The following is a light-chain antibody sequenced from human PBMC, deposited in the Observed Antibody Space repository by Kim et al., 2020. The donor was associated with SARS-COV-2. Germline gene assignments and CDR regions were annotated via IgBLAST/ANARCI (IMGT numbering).Light chain of an antibody. CDR1: SGSIASNY. Sequence: KTVTISCTRSSGSIASNYVQWYQQRPGSSPTTVIYEDNQRPSGVPDRFSGSIDSSSNSASLTISGLKTEDEADYYCQSYDSSSGVFGGGTQLTVL. V-gene: IGLV6-57*01. CDR2: EDN. CDR3: QSYDSSSGV. J-gene: IGLJ3*02.